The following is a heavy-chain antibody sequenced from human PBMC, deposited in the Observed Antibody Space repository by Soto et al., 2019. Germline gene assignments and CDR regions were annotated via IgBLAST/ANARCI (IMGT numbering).Heavy chain of an antibody. V-gene: IGHV3-66*01. Sequence: GGSLRLSCAASGFSVTANYMIWVRQAPGKGLEFVSVIWTNGGTLYADSVKGRFILSRDNSMDTVYLQMNSLRVEGTAVYYCARAEVDMPTPWGQGTLVTVSS. CDR2: IWTNGGT. CDR3: ARAEVDMPTP. D-gene: IGHD2-15*01. CDR1: GFSVTANY. J-gene: IGHJ5*02.